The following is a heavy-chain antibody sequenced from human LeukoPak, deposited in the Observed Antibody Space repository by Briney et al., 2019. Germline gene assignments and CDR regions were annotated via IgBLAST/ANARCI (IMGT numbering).Heavy chain of an antibody. D-gene: IGHD2-15*01. CDR2: IYDSGST. CDR3: ARDCSGGSCYGAFDI. V-gene: IGHV4-30-4*01. J-gene: IGHJ3*02. Sequence: SQTLSLTCTVSGASIRSGDYYWSWIRQPPGKGLEWIGYIYDSGSTCYNPSLKSRITISVDTSENRFSLKLSSVTATDTAVYYCARDCSGGSCYGAFDIWGQGTMVTVSS. CDR1: GASIRSGDYY.